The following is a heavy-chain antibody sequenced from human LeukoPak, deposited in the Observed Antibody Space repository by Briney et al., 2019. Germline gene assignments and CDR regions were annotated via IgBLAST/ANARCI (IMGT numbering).Heavy chain of an antibody. CDR1: GFTFSLYA. Sequence: GGSLRLSCAASGFTFSLYAMSWVRQAPGKGLEWVGFIRSKAYGGTTEYAASVKGRFTISRDDSKSIAYLQMNSLKTEDTAVYYCTSWDYYGSGSRTDYWGQGTLVTVSS. V-gene: IGHV3-49*04. CDR2: IRSKAYGGTT. J-gene: IGHJ4*02. CDR3: TSWDYYGSGSRTDY. D-gene: IGHD3-10*01.